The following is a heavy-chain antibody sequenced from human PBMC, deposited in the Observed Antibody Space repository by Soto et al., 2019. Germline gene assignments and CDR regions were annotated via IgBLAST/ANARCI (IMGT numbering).Heavy chain of an antibody. Sequence: GESRKISCNVSEYSFTSYWIGWFRQMPGKGLEWMGIIYPPDSDTRYSPSFQGQVTISVDKSMTTAYLQWSSLKASDTAMYYCASHVSGNWFDPWGQGTLVTVSS. D-gene: IGHD1-26*01. CDR1: EYSFTSYW. V-gene: IGHV5-51*01. CDR3: ASHVSGNWFDP. CDR2: IYPPDSDT. J-gene: IGHJ5*02.